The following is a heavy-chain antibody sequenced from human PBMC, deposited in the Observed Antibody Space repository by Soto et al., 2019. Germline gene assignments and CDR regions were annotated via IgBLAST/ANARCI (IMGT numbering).Heavy chain of an antibody. Sequence: QVQLVQSGAEVKKPGASVKVSCKASGYTFSTYGVTWVRQAPGQGLEWRGWISTYNGYTDCAQKFQGRVTMTTDTSTSTAYMELTSLRSDDTAVYYCARGAGAVDVWGQGTTVTVSS. CDR3: ARGAGAVDV. J-gene: IGHJ6*02. CDR2: ISTYNGYT. D-gene: IGHD7-27*01. V-gene: IGHV1-18*01. CDR1: GYTFSTYG.